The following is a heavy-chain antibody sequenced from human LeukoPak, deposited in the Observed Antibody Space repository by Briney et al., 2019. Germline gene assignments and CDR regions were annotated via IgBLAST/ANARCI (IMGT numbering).Heavy chain of an antibody. Sequence: GGSLRLSCAASGFTFSSYAMHWVRQAPGKGLEWVAVISYDGSNKYYADSVKGRFTISRDNSKNTLYLQMNSLRAEDTALYYCARDTKGHDYWGQGTLVTVSS. CDR2: ISYDGSNK. CDR1: GFTFSSYA. CDR3: ARDTKGHDY. J-gene: IGHJ4*02. V-gene: IGHV3-30*04.